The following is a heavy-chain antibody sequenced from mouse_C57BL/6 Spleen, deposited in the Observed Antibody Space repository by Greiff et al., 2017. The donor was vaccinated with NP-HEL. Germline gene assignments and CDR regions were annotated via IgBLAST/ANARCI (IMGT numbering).Heavy chain of an antibody. J-gene: IGHJ4*01. CDR2: IRLKSDNYAS. CDR1: GFTFSNYW. D-gene: IGHD1-1*01. CDR3: TEGITTLVATDYAMGY. Sequence: EVQLVESGGGLVQPGGSMKLSCVASGFTFSNYWMNWVSQSPGKGLEWVAQIRLKSDNYASHYAESVKGRFTISRDESNSSVYLQMNNLMAEDTAIYYCTEGITTLVATDYAMGYWGQGTSVTVAS. V-gene: IGHV6-3*01.